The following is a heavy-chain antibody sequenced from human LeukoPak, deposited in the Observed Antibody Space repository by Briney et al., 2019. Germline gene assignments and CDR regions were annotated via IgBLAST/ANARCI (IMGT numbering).Heavy chain of an antibody. CDR1: GGSISSYY. J-gene: IGHJ3*02. V-gene: IGHV4-59*12. CDR3: AGSGSYRDAFDI. CDR2: IYYSGST. Sequence: SETLSLTCTVSGGSISSYYWSWIRQPPGKGLEWIGYIYYSGSTNYNPSLKSRVTISVDTSKNQFSLKLSSVTAADTAVYYCAGSGSYRDAFDIWGQGTMVTVSS. D-gene: IGHD1-26*01.